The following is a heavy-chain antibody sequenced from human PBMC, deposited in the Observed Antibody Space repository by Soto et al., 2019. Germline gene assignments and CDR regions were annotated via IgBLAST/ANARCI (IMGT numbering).Heavy chain of an antibody. CDR3: STGPRIMITFGGVIAVDY. J-gene: IGHJ4*02. CDR1: GFTFSNAW. V-gene: IGHV3-15*01. Sequence: EVQLVESGGGLVKPGGSLRLSCAASGFTFSNAWMSWVRQAPGKGLEWVGRIKSKTDGGTTDYAAPVKGRFTISRDDSKNTLYLQMNSLITEDTAVYYCSTGPRIMITFGGVIAVDYWGQGTLVTVSS. D-gene: IGHD3-16*02. CDR2: IKSKTDGGTT.